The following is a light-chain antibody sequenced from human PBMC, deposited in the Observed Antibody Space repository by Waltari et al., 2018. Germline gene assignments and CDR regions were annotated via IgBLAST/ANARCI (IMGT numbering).Light chain of an antibody. CDR3: SAYTSSSTRVV. J-gene: IGLJ2*01. V-gene: IGLV2-14*03. CDR2: DFS. CDR1: SSDVGGYNY. Sequence: QSALTQPASVSGSPGQSITISCTGTSSDVGGYNYVSWYQQHPGKAPKLIIYDFSDRPSGVSNRFSGSKSGNTASLTISGLRAEDETDYYCSAYTSSSTRVVFGGGTKLTVL.